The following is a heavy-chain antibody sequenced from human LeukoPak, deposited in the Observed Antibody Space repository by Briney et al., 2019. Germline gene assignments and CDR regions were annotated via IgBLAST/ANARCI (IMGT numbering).Heavy chain of an antibody. V-gene: IGHV3-30-3*01. CDR2: ISYDGSNK. Sequence: PGRSLRLSCAASGFTFSSYAMHWVRQAPGEGLEWVAVISYDGSNKYYADSVKGRFTISRDNSKNTLYLQMNSLRAEDTAVYYCARDRHPAAAGTRNWFDPWGQGTLVTVSS. CDR1: GFTFSSYA. D-gene: IGHD6-13*01. CDR3: ARDRHPAAAGTRNWFDP. J-gene: IGHJ5*02.